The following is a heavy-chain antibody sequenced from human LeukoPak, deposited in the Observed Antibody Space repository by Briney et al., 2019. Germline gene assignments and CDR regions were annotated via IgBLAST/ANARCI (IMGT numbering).Heavy chain of an antibody. Sequence: GGSLRLSCAASGFTVSSNYMSWVRQAPGKGLEWVSVIYSGGSTYYADSVKGRFTISRDNSKNTLYLQMNSLRAEDTAVYYCAKDMVRGVILDNWFDPWGQGTLVTVSS. CDR2: IYSGGST. CDR1: GFTVSSNY. V-gene: IGHV3-66*01. D-gene: IGHD3-10*01. J-gene: IGHJ5*02. CDR3: AKDMVRGVILDNWFDP.